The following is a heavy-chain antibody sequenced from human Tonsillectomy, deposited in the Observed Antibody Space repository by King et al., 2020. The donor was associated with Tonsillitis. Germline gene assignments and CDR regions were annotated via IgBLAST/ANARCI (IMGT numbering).Heavy chain of an antibody. CDR2: ISTYNANT. J-gene: IGHJ4*02. CDR1: GYIFTSYG. Sequence: LQLVQSGAEVKEPGASVKVSCKPSGYIFTSYGISWVRQAPGQGLEWMGWISTYNANTKYAEKLQGRVTMTTDTSTSTAYMELRSLRSDDTAVYYCARTNDVVVVTATPFDYWGQGTLVTVSS. V-gene: IGHV1-18*01. D-gene: IGHD2-15*01. CDR3: ARTNDVVVVTATPFDY.